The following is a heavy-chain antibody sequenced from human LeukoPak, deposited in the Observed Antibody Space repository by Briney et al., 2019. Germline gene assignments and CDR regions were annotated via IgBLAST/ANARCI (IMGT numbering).Heavy chain of an antibody. D-gene: IGHD3-16*01. CDR2: IYYSGYT. V-gene: IGHV4-59*01. CDR1: GGSFSPYY. CDR3: ARAVISFGAAVAKGFDC. Sequence: SETLSLTCAVSGGSFSPYYWTWIRQPPGKGLEWIGYIYYSGYTDYNPSLKSRVTMSLDTSKNQFSPKLSSVTAADTAVYYCARAVISFGAAVAKGFDCWGQGTLVTVSS. J-gene: IGHJ4*02.